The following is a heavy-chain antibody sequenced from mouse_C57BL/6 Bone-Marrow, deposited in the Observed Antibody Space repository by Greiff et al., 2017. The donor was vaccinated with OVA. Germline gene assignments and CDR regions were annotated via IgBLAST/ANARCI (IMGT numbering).Heavy chain of an antibody. Sequence: EVKLMESEGGLVQPGSSMKLSCTASGFTFSDYYMAWVRQVPEKGLEWVANINYDGSSTYYLDSLKSRFIISRDNAKNILYLQMSSLKSEDTATYYCARESHYGSSFDYWGQGTTLTVSS. CDR2: INYDGSST. CDR3: ARESHYGSSFDY. CDR1: GFTFSDYY. J-gene: IGHJ2*01. V-gene: IGHV5-16*01. D-gene: IGHD1-1*01.